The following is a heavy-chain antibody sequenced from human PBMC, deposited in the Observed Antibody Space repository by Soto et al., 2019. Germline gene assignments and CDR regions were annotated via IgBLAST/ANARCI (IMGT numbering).Heavy chain of an antibody. CDR1: GFTFRSYG. CDR3: ARDSYCSSTSCYSGASYYGMDV. Sequence: PGGSLRLSCKVSGFTFRSYGMHWVRQAPGKGLEWVAVISYDGSNKYYADSVKGRFTISRDNSKNTLYLQMNSLRAEDTAVYYCARDSYCSSTSCYSGASYYGMDVWGQGTTVTVSS. J-gene: IGHJ6*02. V-gene: IGHV3-30*03. D-gene: IGHD2-2*01. CDR2: ISYDGSNK.